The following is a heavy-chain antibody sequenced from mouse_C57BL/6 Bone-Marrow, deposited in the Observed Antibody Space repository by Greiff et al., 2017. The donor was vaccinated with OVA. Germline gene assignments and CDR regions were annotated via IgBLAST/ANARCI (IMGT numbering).Heavy chain of an antibody. D-gene: IGHD2-1*01. CDR3: ARQDGNYPYWYFDV. CDR2: ISSGGSYT. Sequence: EVQGVESGGDLVKPGGSLKLSCAASGFTFSSYGMSWVRQTPDKRLEWVATISSGGSYTYYPDSVKGRFTISRDNAKNTLYLQMSSLKSEDTAMYYCARQDGNYPYWYFDVWGTGTTVTVSS. J-gene: IGHJ1*03. CDR1: GFTFSSYG. V-gene: IGHV5-6*01.